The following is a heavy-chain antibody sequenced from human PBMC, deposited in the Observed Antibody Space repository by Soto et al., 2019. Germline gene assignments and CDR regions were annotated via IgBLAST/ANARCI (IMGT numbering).Heavy chain of an antibody. V-gene: IGHV3-11*01. J-gene: IGHJ6*02. Sequence: QVQLVESGGGLVKPGGSLRLSCAASGFTFSDYYMSWIRQAPGKGLEWVSYISSSGSTIYYADSVKGRFTISRDNAKNSLYLQMNSLRDEDTAVYYCARDRSSSWYYYYYGMDVWGQGTTVTVSS. D-gene: IGHD6-13*01. CDR2: ISSSGSTI. CDR1: GFTFSDYY. CDR3: ARDRSSSWYYYYYGMDV.